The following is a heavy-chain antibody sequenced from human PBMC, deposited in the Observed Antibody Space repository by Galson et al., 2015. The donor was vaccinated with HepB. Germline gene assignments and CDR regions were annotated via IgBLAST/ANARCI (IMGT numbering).Heavy chain of an antibody. D-gene: IGHD2-8*02. V-gene: IGHV6-1*01. CDR2: TYYRSKWFN. CDR3: ARTGGVPGAR. Sequence: CAISGDSVSTNSAAWNWIRQSPSRGLEWLGRTYYRSKWFNGYAISVRGRITIKPDTSKNQFALQLNSVTPEDTAVYYCARTGGVPGARWGQGTLVTVSS. J-gene: IGHJ4*02. CDR1: GDSVSTNSAA.